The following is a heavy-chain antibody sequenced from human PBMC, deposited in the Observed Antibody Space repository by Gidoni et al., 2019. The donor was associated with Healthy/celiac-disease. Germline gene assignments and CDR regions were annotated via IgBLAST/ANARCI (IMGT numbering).Heavy chain of an antibody. J-gene: IGHJ4*02. D-gene: IGHD6-25*01. Sequence: QVQLVQSGAEVKKPGASVKVSCKASGYTFTSYYMHWVRQAPGQRLEWTGIINPRGGSTSYAQKVQGRVTMTRDTSTSTGYMELSRRRSEDTAVYYCARDQGSAEARFDYWGQGTLVTVSS. CDR2: INPRGGST. CDR3: ARDQGSAEARFDY. V-gene: IGHV1-46*03. CDR1: GYTFTSYY.